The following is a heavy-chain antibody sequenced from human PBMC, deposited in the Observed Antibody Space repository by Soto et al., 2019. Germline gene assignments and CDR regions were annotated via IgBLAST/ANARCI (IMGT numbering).Heavy chain of an antibody. CDR1: GFTFSDYS. J-gene: IGHJ4*02. CDR3: ARDKSTHYYDSSGSDY. Sequence: GGSLRLSCVASGFTFSDYSMSWVRQAPGKGLEWFSYISSSSSYTNDADAVKGRFTISRDNAKNSLYLQMNSLRAEDTAVYYCARDKSTHYYDSSGSDYWGQGTLVTVSS. CDR2: ISSSSSYT. V-gene: IGHV3-11*06. D-gene: IGHD3-22*01.